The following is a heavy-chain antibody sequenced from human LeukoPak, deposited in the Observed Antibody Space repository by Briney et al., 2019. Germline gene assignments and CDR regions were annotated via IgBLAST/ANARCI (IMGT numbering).Heavy chain of an antibody. J-gene: IGHJ4*02. D-gene: IGHD3-22*01. V-gene: IGHV3-23*01. CDR1: GFTFSSYA. Sequence: PGGSLRLSCAASGFTFSSYAMSWVRQAPGKGLEWVSAIRGSGGSTYYADSVKGRFTISRDNSKNTLYLQMNSLRAEDTAVYYCAKDTAYYYDSSGYVPLDYWGQGTLVTVSS. CDR3: AKDTAYYYDSSGYVPLDY. CDR2: IRGSGGST.